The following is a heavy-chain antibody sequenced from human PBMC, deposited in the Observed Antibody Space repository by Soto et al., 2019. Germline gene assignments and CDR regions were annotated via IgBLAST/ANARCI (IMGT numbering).Heavy chain of an antibody. V-gene: IGHV3-23*01. CDR2: ISHSGSST. CDR1: GSSFINYA. Sequence: EVQLLESGGGLVQPGGSLRLSCAASGSSFINYAMNWVRQPPGKGLEWVSGISHSGSSTYYADSVKGRFTISRDNSKNTLYLQMNSLRAEDTAVYYCAKGSWVHHGSEGGNWLDPWGQGTLVTVSS. D-gene: IGHD3-10*01. J-gene: IGHJ5*02. CDR3: AKGSWVHHGSEGGNWLDP.